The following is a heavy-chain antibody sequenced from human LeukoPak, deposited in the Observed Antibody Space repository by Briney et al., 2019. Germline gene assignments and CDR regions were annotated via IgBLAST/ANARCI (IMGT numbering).Heavy chain of an antibody. CDR3: AKGYSDFWSGPKDY. V-gene: IGHV3-23*01. J-gene: IGHJ4*02. CDR1: GFTFSSYA. CDR2: ISGSGGST. D-gene: IGHD3-3*01. Sequence: PGGSLRLPCAASGFTFSSYAMSWVRQAPGKGLEWVSAISGSGGSTYYADSVKGRFTISRDNSKNTLYLQMNSLRAEDTAVYYCAKGYSDFWSGPKDYWGQGTLVTVSS.